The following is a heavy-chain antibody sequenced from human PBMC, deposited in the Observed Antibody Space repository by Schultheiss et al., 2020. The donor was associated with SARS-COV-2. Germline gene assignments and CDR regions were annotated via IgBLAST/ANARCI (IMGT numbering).Heavy chain of an antibody. CDR1: GGTFSSNG. CDR3: ARPGAGGLLHNYYMDV. V-gene: IGHV1-69*01. Sequence: KISCKVSGGTFSSNGMSWVRQAPGQGLEWMGGIIPIFGAPNYAQKFQGRVTITADASTSTGYMELSSLRSEDTAIYYCARPGAGGLLHNYYMDVWGKGTTVTVSS. CDR2: IIPIFGAP. D-gene: IGHD2-15*01. J-gene: IGHJ6*03.